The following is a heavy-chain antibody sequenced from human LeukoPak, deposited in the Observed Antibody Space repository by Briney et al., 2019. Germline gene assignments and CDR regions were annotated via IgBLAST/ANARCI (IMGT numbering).Heavy chain of an antibody. CDR1: GFTFSSYG. V-gene: IGHV3-33*06. J-gene: IGHJ3*02. CDR2: IWYDGSNK. Sequence: PGRSLRLSCAASGFTFSSYGMHWVRQAPGKGLEWVAVIWYDGSNKYYADSVKGRFTISRDNSKNTLYLQMNSLGAEDTAAYYCAKDRVTMVRSPDAFDIWGQGTMVTVSS. D-gene: IGHD3-10*01. CDR3: AKDRVTMVRSPDAFDI.